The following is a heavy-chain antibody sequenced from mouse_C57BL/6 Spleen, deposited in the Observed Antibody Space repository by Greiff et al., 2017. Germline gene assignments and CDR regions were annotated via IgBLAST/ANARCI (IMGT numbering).Heavy chain of an antibody. CDR1: GYSITSGYY. D-gene: IGHD1-1*01. V-gene: IGHV3-6*01. Sequence: EVQLVESGPGLVKPSQSLSLTCSVTGYSITSGYYWNWIRQFPGNKLEWMGYISYDGSNNYNPSLTNRISITRDTSKNQFFLKLNSVTTEDTATYYCARDGSTYWYFDVWGTGTTVTVAS. J-gene: IGHJ1*03. CDR2: ISYDGSN. CDR3: ARDGSTYWYFDV.